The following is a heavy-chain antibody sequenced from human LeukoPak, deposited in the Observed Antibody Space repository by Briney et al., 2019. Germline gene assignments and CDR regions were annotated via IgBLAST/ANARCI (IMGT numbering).Heavy chain of an antibody. CDR2: ITWSGSTI. D-gene: IGHD5-12*01. J-gene: IGHJ6*02. CDR3: ARDAGNSGYGMDV. CDR1: GFTLSSYC. Sequence: GGSLRLSCAASGFTLSSYCMNWVRQAPGQGLEWISHITWSGSTIFYADSVKGRFTISRDSAKNSLYLQMSSLRDEDTAVYYCARDAGNSGYGMDVWGQGTTVTVSS. V-gene: IGHV3-48*02.